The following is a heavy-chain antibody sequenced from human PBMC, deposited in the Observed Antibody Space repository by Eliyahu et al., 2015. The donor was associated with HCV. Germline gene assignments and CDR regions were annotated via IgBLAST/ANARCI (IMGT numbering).Heavy chain of an antibody. Sequence: QVKLVXSGGDLVKPGGSLRLSCAASGFRFRDYYMSWIRQAPGRGLEWISYISSSETHTNYADSVKGRFTISRDNAENSLYLHMNSLRAEDTAVYYCARAVGDGYNSVDLWGQGTLVTVSA. J-gene: IGHJ5*02. V-gene: IGHV3-11*06. CDR1: GFRFRDYY. D-gene: IGHD5-24*01. CDR3: ARAVGDGYNSVDL. CDR2: ISSSETHT.